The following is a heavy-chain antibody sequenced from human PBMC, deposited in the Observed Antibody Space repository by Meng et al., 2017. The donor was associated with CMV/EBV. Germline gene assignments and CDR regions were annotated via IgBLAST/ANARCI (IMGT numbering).Heavy chain of an antibody. J-gene: IGHJ5*02. D-gene: IGHD2-2*01. Sequence: SETLSLTCAISGDSVSSNSAAWNWTMQSPSSGFEWPGRTYYRPKWYNDYAVSVKRRITINTDTSKNQLSLQLNSVTPEDTAVYYCARDRSDGKGDVVVPDAIRIRQRNWFNHWGQGTLVTVSS. CDR3: ARDRSDGKGDVVVPDAIRIRQRNWFNH. V-gene: IGHV6-1*01. CDR2: TYYRPKWYN. CDR1: GDSVSSNSAA.